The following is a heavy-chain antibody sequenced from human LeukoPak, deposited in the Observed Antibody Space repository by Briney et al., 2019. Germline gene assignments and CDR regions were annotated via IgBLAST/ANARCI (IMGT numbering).Heavy chain of an antibody. D-gene: IGHD3-10*01. CDR1: GYTLTELS. J-gene: IGHJ3*01. CDR2: FPREDGER. V-gene: IGHV1-24*01. CDR3: ASDFRVGVLYAFDL. Sequence: ASVKVPCKVSGYTLTELSIHWVRQAHGKGLEWMGGFPREDGERIYAQSLQGRVTMTEESSTDTAYMELSGLKSEDTAVYFCASDFRVGVLYAFDLWGQGTMVTVSP.